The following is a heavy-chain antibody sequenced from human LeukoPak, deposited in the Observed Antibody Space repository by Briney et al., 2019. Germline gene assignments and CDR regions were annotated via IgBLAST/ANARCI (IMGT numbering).Heavy chain of an antibody. CDR2: INQSGST. D-gene: IGHD3-22*01. CDR1: GGSLRGYY. Sequence: SETMSLTCAVYGGSLRGYYWSWIRQPPGKGREWIGEINQSGSTNYNPSLKSRVTISVDRSKNQFTLKLSFVTAADTAVYYCARAPWRNYYDSSGYYYGYWGQGTLVTVSS. CDR3: ARAPWRNYYDSSGYYYGY. V-gene: IGHV4-34*01. J-gene: IGHJ4*02.